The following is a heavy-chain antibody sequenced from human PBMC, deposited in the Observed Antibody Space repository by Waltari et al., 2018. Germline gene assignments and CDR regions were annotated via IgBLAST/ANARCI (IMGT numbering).Heavy chain of an antibody. CDR3: TRAPGGDAFNI. D-gene: IGHD3-10*01. CDR2: IDTTGGT. Sequence: EVQLVESGGGLVQPGGSLRLSCAASGFTFSSYDMHWVRQATGKRLEWVSVIDTTGGTYYSGSVKGRFTISRDNAKNSLYLQMNSLRAGDTAVYYCTRAPGGDAFNIWGQGTMVTVSS. J-gene: IGHJ3*02. CDR1: GFTFSSYD. V-gene: IGHV3-13*04.